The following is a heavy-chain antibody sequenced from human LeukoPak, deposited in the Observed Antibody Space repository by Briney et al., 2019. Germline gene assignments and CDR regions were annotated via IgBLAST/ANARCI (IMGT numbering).Heavy chain of an antibody. CDR3: ARGPTYYDFWSGLNDY. CDR1: GHTFTGYY. V-gene: IGHV1-2*06. J-gene: IGHJ4*02. D-gene: IGHD3-3*01. Sequence: ASVKVSCKASGHTFTGYYMHWVRQAPGQGLEWMGRINPNSGGTNYAQKFQGRVTMTRDTSISTAYMELSRLRSDDTAVYYCARGPTYYDFWSGLNDYWGQGTLVTVSS. CDR2: INPNSGGT.